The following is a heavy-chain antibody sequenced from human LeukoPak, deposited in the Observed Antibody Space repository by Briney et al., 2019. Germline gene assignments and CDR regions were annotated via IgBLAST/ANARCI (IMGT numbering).Heavy chain of an antibody. CDR2: ISGGST. V-gene: IGHV3-38-3*01. Sequence: GGSLRLSCAASGFTVSSNEMSWVRQAPGKGLEWVSSISGGSTYYADSRKGRFTISRDNSKNTLHLQMNSLRAEDTAVYYCKTLYGDYVAGYFQHWGQGTLVTVSS. CDR1: GFTVSSNE. D-gene: IGHD4-17*01. CDR3: KTLYGDYVAGYFQH. J-gene: IGHJ1*01.